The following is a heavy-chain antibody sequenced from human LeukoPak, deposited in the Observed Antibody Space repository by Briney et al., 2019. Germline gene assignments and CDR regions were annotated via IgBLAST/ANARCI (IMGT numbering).Heavy chain of an antibody. D-gene: IGHD3-10*01. CDR3: ARGGGSAASGSQVRVDYMDV. CDR1: GFTFDDYG. CDR2: INWNGGST. V-gene: IGHV3-20*04. J-gene: IGHJ6*03. Sequence: GSLRLSCAASGFTFDDYGMSWVRQAPGKGLEWVSGINWNGGSTGYADSVKGRFTISRDNSKNTLYLQMNSLRAEDTAVYYCARGGGSAASGSQVRVDYMDVWGKGTTVTVSS.